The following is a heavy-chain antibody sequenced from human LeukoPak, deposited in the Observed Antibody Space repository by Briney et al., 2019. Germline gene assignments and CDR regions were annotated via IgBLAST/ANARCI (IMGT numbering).Heavy chain of an antibody. D-gene: IGHD2-15*01. J-gene: IGHJ6*02. CDR2: IYPGDSDT. V-gene: IGHV5-51*01. Sequence: GASLEISWQGSGSRFTSYWISWVRQLHGKGLEWMGIIYPGDSDTRYSPSFHGQVTISADKSISAAFLQWSSLKASDTDMYYCARRGYCSGGSCDTPYYYGMDVWGQGTTVTVSS. CDR1: GSRFTSYW. CDR3: ARRGYCSGGSCDTPYYYGMDV.